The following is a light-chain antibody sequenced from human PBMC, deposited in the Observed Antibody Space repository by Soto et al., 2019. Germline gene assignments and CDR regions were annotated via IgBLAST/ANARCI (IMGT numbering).Light chain of an antibody. J-gene: IGKJ2*01. V-gene: IGKV3-20*01. CDR3: QQYGSSEYT. CDR1: QSVDSSY. CDR2: GAS. Sequence: EIVLTQSPGTLSLSPGEGATLSCRASQSVDSSYLAWYQQKPGQAPRLLIYGASSRATGIPDRFSGSGSGTDFTLTISRLEPEDFAVYYCQQYGSSEYTFGQGTKLDIK.